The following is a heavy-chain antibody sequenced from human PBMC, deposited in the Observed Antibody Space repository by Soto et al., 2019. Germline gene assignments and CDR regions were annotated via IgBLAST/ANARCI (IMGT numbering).Heavy chain of an antibody. CDR3: TRAAWFPYLSFY. CDR1: GFTFCRFE. D-gene: IGHD3-10*01. CDR2: ISSSGSTA. J-gene: IGHJ4*02. Sequence: GGSLRLSCAASGFTFCRFELHWVRQAPGKGLEWISYISSSGSTAYYASSVEGRFTISRDNANNSVYLQMDSLRAEDTALYYCTRAAWFPYLSFYWGQGA. V-gene: IGHV3-48*03.